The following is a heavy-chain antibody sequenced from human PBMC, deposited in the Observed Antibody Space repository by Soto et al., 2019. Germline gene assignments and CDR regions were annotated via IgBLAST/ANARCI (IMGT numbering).Heavy chain of an antibody. CDR1: GFTFSDYY. D-gene: IGHD3-9*01. CDR3: ASSFLYYDILTGYPYDY. J-gene: IGHJ4*02. V-gene: IGHV3-11*01. CDR2: ISSSGSTI. Sequence: GGSLRLSCAASGFTFSDYYMSWIRQAPGKGLEWVSYISSSGSTIYYADSVKGRFTISRDNAKNSLYLQMNSLRAEDTAVYYCASSFLYYDILTGYPYDYWGQGTLVTVSS.